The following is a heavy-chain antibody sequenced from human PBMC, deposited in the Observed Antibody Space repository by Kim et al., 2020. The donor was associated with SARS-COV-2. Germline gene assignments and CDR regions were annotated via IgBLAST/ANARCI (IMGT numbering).Heavy chain of an antibody. Sequence: SETLSLTCTVSGGSISSGGYYWSWIRQHPGKGLEWIGYIYYSGSTYYNPSLKSRVTISVDTSKNQFSLKLSSVTAADTAVYYCARVAVTMVRNYNWFDPWGQGTLVTVSS. CDR2: IYYSGST. CDR3: ARVAVTMVRNYNWFDP. CDR1: GGSISSGGYY. D-gene: IGHD3-10*01. J-gene: IGHJ5*02. V-gene: IGHV4-31*03.